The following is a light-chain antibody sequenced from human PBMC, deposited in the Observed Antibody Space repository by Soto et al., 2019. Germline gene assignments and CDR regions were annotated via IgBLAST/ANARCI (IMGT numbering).Light chain of an antibody. CDR1: QSVSSN. Sequence: EIVMTQSPATLSVSPGERASLSCRASQSVSSNLAWYQQKPGQTPRLLIYATSTRATGIPARFSGSGSGTDFTLTVSRLEPEDFAVYYCQQYGSSPPWTFGQGTKVEIK. CDR3: QQYGSSPPWT. J-gene: IGKJ1*01. CDR2: ATS. V-gene: IGKV3-15*01.